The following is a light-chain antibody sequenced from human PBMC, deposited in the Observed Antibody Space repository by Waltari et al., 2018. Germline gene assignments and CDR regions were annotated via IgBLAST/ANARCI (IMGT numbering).Light chain of an antibody. CDR2: DVS. J-gene: IGKJ1*01. CDR3: QHYVTLPVT. Sequence: ESVLTQSPGPLPLSPGERATLSCRASQSVSRLVWYQQQPGQAHRLLIYDVSTRATGIPDRFSGSGSGTDFSLTISRLESEDFAVYYCQHYVTLPVTFGQGTKVEIK. CDR1: QSVSR. V-gene: IGKV3-20*01.